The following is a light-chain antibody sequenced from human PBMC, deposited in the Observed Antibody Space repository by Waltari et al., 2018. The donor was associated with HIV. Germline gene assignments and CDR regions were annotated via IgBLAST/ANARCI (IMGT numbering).Light chain of an antibody. CDR2: EVS. CDR3: CSYTVRSTYV. J-gene: IGLJ1*01. V-gene: IGLV2-14*01. Sequence: YQHHPGKAPKLIIYEVSYRPSGVSDRFSGSKSGNTASLTISGLLPEDDGIYYCCSYTVRSTYVFVPGTQVTVL.